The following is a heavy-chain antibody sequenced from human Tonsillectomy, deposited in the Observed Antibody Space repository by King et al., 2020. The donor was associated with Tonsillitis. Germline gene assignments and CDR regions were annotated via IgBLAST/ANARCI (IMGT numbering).Heavy chain of an antibody. CDR3: ARDRSSGFQGSFEI. Sequence: QLQESGPGLVKPSETLSLTCTVSGGSISSYYWSWIRQPPGKGLEWIGYIYYSGSTNYNPSLKSRVTISVDTSENQFSLKLSSVTAADTAVYYCARDRSSGFQGSFEIWGQGTMVTVSS. CDR1: GGSISSYY. V-gene: IGHV4-59*01. D-gene: IGHD5-18*01. J-gene: IGHJ3*02. CDR2: IYYSGST.